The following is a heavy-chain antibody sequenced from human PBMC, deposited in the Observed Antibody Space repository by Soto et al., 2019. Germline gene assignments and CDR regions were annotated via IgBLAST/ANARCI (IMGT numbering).Heavy chain of an antibody. D-gene: IGHD3-16*02. J-gene: IGHJ4*02. CDR1: GYTFTSYA. V-gene: IGHV1-3*01. Sequence: ASVKVSCKASGYTFTSYAMHWVRQAPGQRLEWMGWINAGNGNTKYSQKFQGRVTITRDTSASTAYMELSSLRSEDTAVYYCAREGDMITFGGVIVMVYWGQGTLVTVSS. CDR3: AREGDMITFGGVIVMVY. CDR2: INAGNGNT.